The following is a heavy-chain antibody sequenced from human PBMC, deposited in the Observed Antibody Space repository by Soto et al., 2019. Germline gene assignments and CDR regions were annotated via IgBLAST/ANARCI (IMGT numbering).Heavy chain of an antibody. Sequence: EVQLLESGGGLVQPGGSLRLSCAASGFTFSTDAMSWVRQAPGKGLEWVSTISGSGGNTYYADSVKGRVTISRDNSKNTLYLQMNSLRAVDSAVYYCTKDPSYFRDPPWGQGTLATVSS. J-gene: IGHJ4*02. CDR3: TKDPSYFRDPP. CDR1: GFTFSTDA. V-gene: IGHV3-23*01. CDR2: ISGSGGNT.